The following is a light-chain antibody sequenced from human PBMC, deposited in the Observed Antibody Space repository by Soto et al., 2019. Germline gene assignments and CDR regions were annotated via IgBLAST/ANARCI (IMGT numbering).Light chain of an antibody. Sequence: EIVITQSPATLSVSPGERATLSCRASQSVGSDLAWYQHTPGQPPRLLIYGASTRATGIPGRFSGSGSGTEFTLTISSLQSEDFAVYFCQQYNNWPPWTFGQGTKLDIK. V-gene: IGKV3-15*01. CDR1: QSVGSD. CDR2: GAS. J-gene: IGKJ1*01. CDR3: QQYNNWPPWT.